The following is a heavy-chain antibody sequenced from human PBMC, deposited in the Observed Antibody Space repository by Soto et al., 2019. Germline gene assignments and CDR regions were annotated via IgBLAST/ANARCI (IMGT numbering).Heavy chain of an antibody. CDR1: GFTFSSYA. CDR2: ISGSGGST. CDR3: AKGAGYCSGGSCYEYFQH. V-gene: IGHV3-23*01. Sequence: PGGSLRLSCAASGFTFSSYAMSWVRQAPGKGLEWVSAISGSGGSTYYAESVKGRFTISRDNSKNTLYLQMNSLRAEDTAVYYCAKGAGYCSGGSCYEYFQHWGQGTLVTVSS. D-gene: IGHD2-15*01. J-gene: IGHJ1*01.